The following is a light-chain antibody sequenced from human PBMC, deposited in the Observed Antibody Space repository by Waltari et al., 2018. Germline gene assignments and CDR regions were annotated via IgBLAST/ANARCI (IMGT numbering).Light chain of an antibody. CDR2: KVS. CDR1: QSLVYTDGISY. V-gene: IGKV2-30*01. Sequence: DVGLTQSPLSLPVTLGQPASISCRASQSLVYTDGISYLNWFHQRPGQAPRRLIYKVSIRDPGAPERFSGSGSGTDFTLMISSVEADDVGVYFCMQATHWPVTFGQGTRLE. J-gene: IGKJ5*01. CDR3: MQATHWPVT.